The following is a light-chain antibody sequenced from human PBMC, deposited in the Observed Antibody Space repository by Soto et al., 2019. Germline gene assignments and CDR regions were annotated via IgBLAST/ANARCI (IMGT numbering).Light chain of an antibody. J-gene: IGKJ5*01. CDR1: QSVSGTY. V-gene: IGKV3-20*01. Sequence: IVLTQSPGTLSLSPGERATLSCRASQSVSGTYLAWYQQKPGQAPRLLIYDVSSRATGIPDRFSGSGSGADFTLTTSRLEPEDIAVYYCQKYGTSPQTFGQGTRLEIK. CDR3: QKYGTSPQT. CDR2: DVS.